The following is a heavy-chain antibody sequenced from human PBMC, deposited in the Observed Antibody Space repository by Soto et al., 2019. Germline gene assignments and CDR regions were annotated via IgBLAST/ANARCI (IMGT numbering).Heavy chain of an antibody. CDR2: IYWDDDK. V-gene: IGHV2-5*02. D-gene: IGHD1-26*01. CDR1: GFSLSTSGVG. Sequence: QITLKESGPTLVKPTQTLTLTCTFSGFSLSTSGVGVGWIRQPPGKALEWLALIYWDDDKRYSPSLKSRLTITKDTSKNQVVLTMANMDPVDTATYYCAHRRSGESYFYYWGQGTLVTVSS. J-gene: IGHJ4*02. CDR3: AHRRSGESYFYY.